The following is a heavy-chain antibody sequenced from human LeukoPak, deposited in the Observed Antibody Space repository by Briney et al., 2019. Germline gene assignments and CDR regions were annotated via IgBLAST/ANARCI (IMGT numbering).Heavy chain of an antibody. V-gene: IGHV3-53*01. Sequence: PGGSLRLSCAASGFTVSSNYMSWVRQAAGKGLEWVAVIYMGGTTYYADSGKGRFTISRDNSKNTLSLQMNRLRAEDTAVYYCARGRRYGSGSYLLNWYYYYMDVWGKGTTVTISS. J-gene: IGHJ6*03. CDR2: IYMGGTT. CDR3: ARGRRYGSGSYLLNWYYYYMDV. CDR1: GFTVSSNY. D-gene: IGHD3-10*01.